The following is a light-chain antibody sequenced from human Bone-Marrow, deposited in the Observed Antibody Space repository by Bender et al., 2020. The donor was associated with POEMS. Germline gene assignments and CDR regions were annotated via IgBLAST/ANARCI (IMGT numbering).Light chain of an antibody. CDR2: DVT. J-gene: IGLJ3*02. Sequence: QSALTQPRSVSGSPGQSVTISCSGSNRGLGSYNFVSWYQQHPGKAPKLIIYDVTKRPSGVPDRFSGSKSGNTASLTISGLQAEDEADYFCCSHTVINTWVFGGGTKLTVL. CDR1: NRGLGSYNF. CDR3: CSHTVINTWV. V-gene: IGLV2-11*01.